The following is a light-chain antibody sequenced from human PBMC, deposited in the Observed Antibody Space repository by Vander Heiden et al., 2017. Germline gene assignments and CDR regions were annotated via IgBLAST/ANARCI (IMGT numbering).Light chain of an antibody. CDR2: CNN. CDR1: SSNIGMNP. Sequence: QSVLTQPPSAFGTPGQRVTISCSGISSNIGMNPVNCSRQPPGHAPNPLINCNNQRPSGVPDRFSGSKSGTSASLAISGLQSEDEADYYCAAWDDSLNGVVFGGGTKLTVL. J-gene: IGLJ2*01. V-gene: IGLV1-44*01. CDR3: AAWDDSLNGVV.